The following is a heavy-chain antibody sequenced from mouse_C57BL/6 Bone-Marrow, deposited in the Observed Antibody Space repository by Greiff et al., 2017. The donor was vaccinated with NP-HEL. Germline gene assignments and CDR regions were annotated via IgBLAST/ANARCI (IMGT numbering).Heavy chain of an antibody. CDR2: IDPNSGGT. J-gene: IGHJ4*01. Sequence: QSCKASGYTFTSYWMHWVKQRPGRGLEWIGRIDPNSGGTKYNEKFKSKATLTVDKPSSTAYMQLSSLTSEDSAVYYCARYYYGSSYAMDYWGQGTSVTVSS. V-gene: IGHV1-72*01. D-gene: IGHD1-1*01. CDR3: ARYYYGSSYAMDY. CDR1: GYTFTSYW.